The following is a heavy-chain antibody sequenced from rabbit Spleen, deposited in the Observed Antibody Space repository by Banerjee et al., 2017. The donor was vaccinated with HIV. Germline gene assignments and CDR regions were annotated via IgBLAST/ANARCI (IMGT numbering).Heavy chain of an antibody. J-gene: IGHJ2*01. CDR1: GFDFSSSDY. CDR2: IAAGSSGST. Sequence: QEQLVESGGGLVQPEGSLTLTCKASGFDFSSSDYMYWVRQAPGKGLEWIASIAAGSSGSTWYASWAKGRFIMSRPSSPPGTLKRTSLTAADTATYFCARNLVAVIGWNFNGGAQGPLVPVS. D-gene: IGHD1-1*01. V-gene: IGHV1S45*01. CDR3: ARNLVAVIGWNFNG.